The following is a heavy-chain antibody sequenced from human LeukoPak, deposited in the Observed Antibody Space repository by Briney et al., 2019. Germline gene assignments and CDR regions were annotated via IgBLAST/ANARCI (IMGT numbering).Heavy chain of an antibody. Sequence: GESLKISCMGSGYSFTNYWIGWVRQVPGSGLEWMGVIYPSDSDTRYSPSFQGQVTISADKSVDTAYLQWSSLKASDTAMYYCARQSSSYDILTGYSTNNWFDPWGQGTLVTVSS. CDR3: ARQSSSYDILTGYSTNNWFDP. J-gene: IGHJ5*02. D-gene: IGHD3-9*01. V-gene: IGHV5-51*01. CDR2: IYPSDSDT. CDR1: GYSFTNYW.